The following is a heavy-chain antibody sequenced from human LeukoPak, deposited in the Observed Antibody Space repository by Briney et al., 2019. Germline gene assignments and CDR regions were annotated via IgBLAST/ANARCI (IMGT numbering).Heavy chain of an antibody. V-gene: IGHV4-34*01. CDR1: GGSFSGYY. D-gene: IGHD5-12*01. CDR3: ARDSEWLRYFDY. J-gene: IGHJ4*02. Sequence: SETLSLTCAVYGGSFSGYYWSWIRQPPGKGLEWIGEINHSGSTNYNPSLKSRVTMSVDTSKNQFSLKLSSVTAADTAVYYCARDSEWLRYFDYWGQGTLVTVSS. CDR2: INHSGST.